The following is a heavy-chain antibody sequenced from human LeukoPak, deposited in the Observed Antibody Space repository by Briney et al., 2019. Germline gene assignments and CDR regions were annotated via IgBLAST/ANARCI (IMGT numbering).Heavy chain of an antibody. J-gene: IGHJ4*02. Sequence: SETLSLTCTVSGGSISSGGYYWSWIRQPPGKGLEWIGYIYHSGSTYYNPSLKSRVTISVDRSKNQFSLKLSSVTAADTAVYYCARRGYSNGPFDYWGQGTLVTVSS. CDR1: GGSISSGGYY. CDR2: IYHSGST. CDR3: ARRGYSNGPFDY. V-gene: IGHV4-30-2*01. D-gene: IGHD4-11*01.